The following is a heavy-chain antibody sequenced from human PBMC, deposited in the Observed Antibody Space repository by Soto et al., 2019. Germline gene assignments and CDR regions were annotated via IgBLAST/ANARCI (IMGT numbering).Heavy chain of an antibody. CDR2: IYYSGST. Sequence: QVQLQESGPGLVKPSQTLSLTCTVSGGSISSGGYYWSWIRQHPGKGLEWIGYIYYSGSTYYNPSLKIRVTISVDTSKNQFSLKLSSVTAADTAVYYCARATTVTTEVDYWGQGTLVTVSS. CDR1: GGSISSGGYY. J-gene: IGHJ4*02. CDR3: ARATTVTTEVDY. D-gene: IGHD4-17*01. V-gene: IGHV4-31*03.